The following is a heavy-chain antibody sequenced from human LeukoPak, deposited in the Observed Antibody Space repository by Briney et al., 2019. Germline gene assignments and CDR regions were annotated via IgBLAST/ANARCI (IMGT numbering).Heavy chain of an antibody. Sequence: NPSETLSLTCSVSGYSIDSDTYYWAWIRQPPGKGLEWIASISYSGNTYYNPSLQSRVTISVDTSKIHFPLRLTSVTAADTAVYYCARLTSGAFYFDYWGQGALVTVSS. CDR3: ARLTSGAFYFDY. CDR1: GYSIDSDTYY. CDR2: ISYSGNT. V-gene: IGHV4-39*02. J-gene: IGHJ4*02. D-gene: IGHD3-10*01.